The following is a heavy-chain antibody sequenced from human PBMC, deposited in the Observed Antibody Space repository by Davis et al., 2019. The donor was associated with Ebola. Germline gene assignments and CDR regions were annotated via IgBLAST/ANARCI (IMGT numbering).Heavy chain of an antibody. J-gene: IGHJ6*04. CDR3: ARDPHGGYWYYYYGMDV. V-gene: IGHV3-30-3*01. Sequence: PGGSLRLSCAASGFTFSSYAMHWVRQAPGKGLEWVAVISYDGSNKYYADSVKGRFTISRDNSKNTLYLQMNSLRAEDTAVYYCARDPHGGYWYYYYGMDVWGKGTTVTVSS. CDR2: ISYDGSNK. D-gene: IGHD6-13*01. CDR1: GFTFSSYA.